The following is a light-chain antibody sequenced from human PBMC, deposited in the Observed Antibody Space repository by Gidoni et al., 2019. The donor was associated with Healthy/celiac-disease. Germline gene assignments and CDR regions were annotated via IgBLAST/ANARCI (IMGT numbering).Light chain of an antibody. CDR1: QGIINA. Sequence: AIQLTHSPSSLSASAGDSVTITCRASQGIINALGWYQQKPGKAPTLLIYAASSLQSGVTSRFSGSGAGTDFTLTISSLRPEDFAIYYCLQDPGPTFGQGAKVEIK. V-gene: IGKV1-6*01. CDR2: AAS. J-gene: IGKJ1*01. CDR3: LQDPGPT.